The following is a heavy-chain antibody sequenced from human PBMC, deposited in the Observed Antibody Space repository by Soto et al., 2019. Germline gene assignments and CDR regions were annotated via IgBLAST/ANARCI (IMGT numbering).Heavy chain of an antibody. CDR2: INTYNGNT. CDR3: AMVDVYVTPSPQDV. J-gene: IGHJ6*02. D-gene: IGHD3-16*01. Sequence: QVTLVQSGAEVKNPGASVKVSCKASGYTFTRYGIGWARQAPGQGLGWMGWINTYNGNTHYAQNVQGRVTLTTDTSTSTAYMGLRSLRSNDTAIYYCAMVDVYVTPSPQDVWGQGTTVIVSS. V-gene: IGHV1-18*01. CDR1: GYTFTRYG.